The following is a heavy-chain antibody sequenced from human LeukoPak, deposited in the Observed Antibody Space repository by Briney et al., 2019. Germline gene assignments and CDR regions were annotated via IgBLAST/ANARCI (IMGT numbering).Heavy chain of an antibody. CDR3: ARAGYSYWFDP. CDR1: GYTSTSYY. Sequence: PKASVKVSCKASGYTSTSYYMHWVRQAPGQGLEWMGIINPSGGSTSYAQKFQGRVTMTRDMSTSTVYMELSSLRSEDTAVYYCARAGYSYWFDPWGQGTLVTVSS. J-gene: IGHJ5*02. CDR2: INPSGGST. D-gene: IGHD5-18*01. V-gene: IGHV1-46*01.